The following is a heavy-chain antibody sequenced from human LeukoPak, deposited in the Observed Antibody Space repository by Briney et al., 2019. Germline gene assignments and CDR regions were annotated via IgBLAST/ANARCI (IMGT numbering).Heavy chain of an antibody. J-gene: IGHJ4*02. CDR1: GFTFSSHE. Sequence: GGSLRLSCVVSGFTFSSHEMKGVRQALGKGLEGVSYISSSGRTIYYADSVKGRFTISRDNAKDSLYVQVNSLRAEDTAVYYCARDWGSSGPNYFDYWGQGTLVTVSS. V-gene: IGHV3-48*03. CDR3: ARDWGSSGPNYFDY. D-gene: IGHD3-16*01. CDR2: ISSSGRTI.